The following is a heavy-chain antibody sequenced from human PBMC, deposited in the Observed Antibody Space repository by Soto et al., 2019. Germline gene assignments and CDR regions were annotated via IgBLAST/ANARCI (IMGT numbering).Heavy chain of an antibody. D-gene: IGHD6-6*01. CDR3: AREGWKLVRYFDY. CDR1: GFTFSSYG. J-gene: IGHJ4*02. V-gene: IGHV3-33*01. Sequence: GGSLRLSCAASGFTFSSYGMHWVRQAPGKGLEWVAVIWYDGSNKYYADSVKGRFTISRDNSKNTLYLQMNSLRAEDTAVYYCAREGWKLVRYFDYWGQGTLVTVSS. CDR2: IWYDGSNK.